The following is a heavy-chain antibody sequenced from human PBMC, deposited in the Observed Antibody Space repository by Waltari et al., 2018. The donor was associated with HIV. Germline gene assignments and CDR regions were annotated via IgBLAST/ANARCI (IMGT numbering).Heavy chain of an antibody. J-gene: IGHJ6*02. Sequence: QVQLVESGGGVVQPGRSLRLSCAASGFTFSSYGMPWVLQAPGKGLEWVAVIWYDGSNKYYADSVKGRFSISRDNSKNTLYLQMNSLRAEDTAVYFCARRGVLTYYYTMDVWGQGTTVTVSS. D-gene: IGHD3-10*01. V-gene: IGHV3-33*01. CDR3: ARRGVLTYYYTMDV. CDR2: IWYDGSNK. CDR1: GFTFSSYG.